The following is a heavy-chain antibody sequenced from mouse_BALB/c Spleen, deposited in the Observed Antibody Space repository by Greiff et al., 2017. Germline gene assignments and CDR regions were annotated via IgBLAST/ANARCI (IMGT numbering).Heavy chain of an antibody. J-gene: IGHJ1*01. CDR3: AGGHSPRGYFDD. Sequence: VQLQESGPGLVAPSQCLSITCTVSGFSLTGYGVNWVRQPPGKGLEWLGSIWGDGSTDYNSALKSRLSISKDNSKCQAFLKMNSLQTADTARYYCAGGHSPRGYFDDWGAGTTVTVSS. CDR1: GFSLTGYG. CDR2: IWGDGST. V-gene: IGHV2-6-7*01.